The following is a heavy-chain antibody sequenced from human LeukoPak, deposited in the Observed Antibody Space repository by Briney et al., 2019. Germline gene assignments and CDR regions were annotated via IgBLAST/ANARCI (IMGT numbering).Heavy chain of an antibody. CDR1: GGSISSYY. J-gene: IGHJ6*02. CDR3: ARGGYGFYYYYGMDV. Sequence: SETLSLTCTVSGGSISSYYWSWIRQPPGKGLEWIGYIYYSGSTNYNPSLKSRVTISVDTSKNQFSLKLSSVTAADTDVYYCARGGYGFYYYYGMDVWGQGTTVTVSS. CDR2: IYYSGST. V-gene: IGHV4-59*12. D-gene: IGHD4-17*01.